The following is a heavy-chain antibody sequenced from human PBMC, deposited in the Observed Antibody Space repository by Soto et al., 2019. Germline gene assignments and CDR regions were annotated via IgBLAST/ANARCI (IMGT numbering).Heavy chain of an antibody. J-gene: IGHJ4*02. V-gene: IGHV3-21*01. CDR2: ISSSSSYI. CDR3: AREYYDILTGSKPSDY. CDR1: GFTFSSYS. D-gene: IGHD3-9*01. Sequence: GGSLRLSCAASGFTFSSYSMNWVRQAPGKGLEWVSSISSSSSYIYYADSVKGRFTISRDNAKNSLYLQMNSLRAEDTAVYYCAREYYDILTGSKPSDYWGQGTLVTVSS.